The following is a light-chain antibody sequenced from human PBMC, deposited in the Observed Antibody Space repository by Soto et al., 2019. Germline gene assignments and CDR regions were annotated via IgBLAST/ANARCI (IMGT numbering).Light chain of an antibody. CDR1: RSLVHRNGNTY. CDR3: MQATQFPLT. CDR2: KVS. Sequence: DIVLTQTPLSSPVTPGQPASISCKSGRSLVHRNGNTYLSWLLQRPGQPPRLLIYKVSNRLSGVPDRFSGSGAGTDFTLNISRVEAEDVGVNYCMQATQFPLTFGGGTKGDIK. V-gene: IGKV2-24*01. J-gene: IGKJ4*01.